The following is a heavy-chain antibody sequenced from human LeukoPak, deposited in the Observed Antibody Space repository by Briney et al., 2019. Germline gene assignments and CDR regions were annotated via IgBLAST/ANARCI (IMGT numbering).Heavy chain of an antibody. V-gene: IGHV3-33*08. CDR3: TRDRLSYFDY. Sequence: GRSLRLSCAASGFTFSSYGMHWVRQAPGKGLEWVAIMWSDGANKYYAGSVKGRFTISRDISKNTLYLQMNSLRAEDTALYYCTRDRLSYFDYWGQGTLVTVSS. D-gene: IGHD5-12*01. CDR1: GFTFSSYG. J-gene: IGHJ4*02. CDR2: MWSDGANK.